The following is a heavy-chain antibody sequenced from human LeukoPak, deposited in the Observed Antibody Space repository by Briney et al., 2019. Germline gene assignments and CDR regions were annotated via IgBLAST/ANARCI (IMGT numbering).Heavy chain of an antibody. D-gene: IGHD2-2*01. CDR2: IWYDGSNK. V-gene: IGHV3-33*01. Sequence: GGSLRLSCAASGFTFSSYGMNWVRQAPGKGLEWVAIIWYDGSNKYYADSVKGRFTISRDNSKNTLYLQMNSLRAEDTAVYYCARPDIVVVPADYYYGMDVWGQGTTVTVSS. J-gene: IGHJ6*02. CDR1: GFTFSSYG. CDR3: ARPDIVVVPADYYYGMDV.